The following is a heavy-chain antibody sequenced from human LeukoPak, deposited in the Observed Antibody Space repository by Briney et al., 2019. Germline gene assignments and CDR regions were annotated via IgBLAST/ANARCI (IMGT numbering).Heavy chain of an antibody. CDR2: INSDGRMT. CDR3: AKGGLGESSLNNFDY. V-gene: IGHV3-74*01. J-gene: IGHJ4*02. Sequence: GGSLRLSCAASGFTFSSYWMDWVRQAPGKGLVWVSGINSDGRMTRYAESVKGRFTISRDNAKNTLYLQMNSLRPEDTAVYYCAKGGLGESSLNNFDYWGQGTLVTVSS. CDR1: GFTFSSYW. D-gene: IGHD3-16*02.